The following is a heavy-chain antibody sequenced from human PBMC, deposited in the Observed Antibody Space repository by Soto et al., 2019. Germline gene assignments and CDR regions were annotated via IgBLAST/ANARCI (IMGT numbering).Heavy chain of an antibody. CDR1: GITFSNYA. Sequence: GGSLRLSCAASGITFSNYALSWVRQAPGKGLEWVSGISGSGRSTHYADSVKGRFTISRDNSKNSLYLQMNSLRAEDTAFYYCARAPGYYGDFFDFWGQGTLVTVSS. J-gene: IGHJ4*02. CDR2: ISGSGRST. V-gene: IGHV3-23*01. D-gene: IGHD4-17*01. CDR3: ARAPGYYGDFFDF.